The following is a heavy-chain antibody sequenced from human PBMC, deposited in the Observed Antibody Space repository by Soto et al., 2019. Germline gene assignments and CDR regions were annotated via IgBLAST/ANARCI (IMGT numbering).Heavy chain of an antibody. J-gene: IGHJ5*02. Sequence: GASVKVSCKASGGTFSSYAISWVRQAPGQGLEWMGGIIPIFGTANYAQKFQGRVTITADESTSTAYMELSSLRSEDTAVYYCARASILTGPRALNWFDPWGQGTLVTVSS. D-gene: IGHD3-9*01. V-gene: IGHV1-69*01. CDR2: IIPIFGTA. CDR1: GGTFSSYA. CDR3: ARASILTGPRALNWFDP.